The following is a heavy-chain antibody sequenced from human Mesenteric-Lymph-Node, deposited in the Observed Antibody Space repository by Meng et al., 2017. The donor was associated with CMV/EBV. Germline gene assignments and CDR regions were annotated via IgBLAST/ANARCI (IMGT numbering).Heavy chain of an antibody. Sequence: GESLRLSCVASGFTFTSYAMTWVRQAPGKGLAWVSTISVSGSSTYYAQSVRGRFTISRDNSKNTLYLQMNSLRGEDTAVYYCAKDVIKGTYYDDETGYRMDVWGQGTTVTVSS. D-gene: IGHD3-22*01. J-gene: IGHJ6*02. CDR3: AKDVIKGTYYDDETGYRMDV. CDR1: GFTFTSYA. V-gene: IGHV3-23*01. CDR2: ISVSGSST.